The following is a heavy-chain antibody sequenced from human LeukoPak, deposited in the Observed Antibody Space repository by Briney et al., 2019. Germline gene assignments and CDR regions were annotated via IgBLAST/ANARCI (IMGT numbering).Heavy chain of an antibody. CDR2: ISSSSSTI. V-gene: IGHV3-48*01. D-gene: IGHD3-22*01. J-gene: IGHJ3*02. Sequence: TGGSLRLSCAASGFTFSSCSMNWVRQAPGKGLEWVSYISSSSSTIYYADSVKGRFTISRDNAKNSLYLQMNSLRAEDTAVYYCARPYYYDHDAFDIWGQGTMVTVSS. CDR3: ARPYYYDHDAFDI. CDR1: GFTFSSCS.